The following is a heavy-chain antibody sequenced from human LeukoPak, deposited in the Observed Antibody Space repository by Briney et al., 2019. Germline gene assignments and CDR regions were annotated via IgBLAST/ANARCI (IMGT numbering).Heavy chain of an antibody. CDR1: GFTFSSYW. D-gene: IGHD2-8*01. J-gene: IGHJ4*02. CDR2: IKQDGSEK. Sequence: GGSLRLSCAASGFTFSSYWMSWIRQAPGKGLEWVANIKQDGSEKYYVDSVKGRFTISRDNAKNSLYLQMNSLRAEDTAAYYCARAPYDCTNGVCYTSFDYWGQGTLVTVSS. CDR3: ARAPYDCTNGVCYTSFDY. V-gene: IGHV3-7*05.